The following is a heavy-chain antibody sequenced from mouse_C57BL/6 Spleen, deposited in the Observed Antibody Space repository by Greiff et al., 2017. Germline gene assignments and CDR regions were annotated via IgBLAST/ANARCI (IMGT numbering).Heavy chain of an antibody. Sequence: EVKLMESGAELVRPGASVKLSCTASGFNIKDYYMHWVKQRPEQGLEWIGRIDPEDGDTEYAPKFQGKATMTADTSSNTAYLQLSSLTSEDTAVYYCTLTGTDDYYAMDYWGQGTSVTVSS. CDR3: TLTGTDDYYAMDY. V-gene: IGHV14-1*01. J-gene: IGHJ4*01. CDR2: IDPEDGDT. CDR1: GFNIKDYY. D-gene: IGHD4-1*01.